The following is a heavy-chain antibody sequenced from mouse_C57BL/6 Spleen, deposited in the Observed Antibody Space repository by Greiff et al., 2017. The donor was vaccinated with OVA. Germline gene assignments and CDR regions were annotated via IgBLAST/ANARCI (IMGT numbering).Heavy chain of an antibody. CDR2: ISSGSSTI. J-gene: IGHJ3*01. Sequence: EVMLVESGGGLVKPGGSLKLSCAASGFTFSDYGMHWVRQAPEKGLEWVAYISSGSSTIYYADTVKGRFTFSRDNAKNTLFLQMTSLRSEDTAMYYCARSFYYSNPWFAYWGQGTLVTVSA. CDR3: ARSFYYSNPWFAY. V-gene: IGHV5-17*01. D-gene: IGHD2-5*01. CDR1: GFTFSDYG.